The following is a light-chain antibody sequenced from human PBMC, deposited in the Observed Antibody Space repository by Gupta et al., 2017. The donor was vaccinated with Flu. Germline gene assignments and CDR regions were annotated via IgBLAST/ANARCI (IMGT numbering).Light chain of an antibody. Sequence: SPATLSLSPGERATRSCRASQSVSSYLAWYQQKPGQAPRLLIYDASNRATGIPARFSGSGSGTDFTLTISSREPEDFAVYYCQQRSNWPRFGGGTKVEIK. CDR3: QQRSNWPR. CDR2: DAS. V-gene: IGKV3-11*01. CDR1: QSVSSY. J-gene: IGKJ4*01.